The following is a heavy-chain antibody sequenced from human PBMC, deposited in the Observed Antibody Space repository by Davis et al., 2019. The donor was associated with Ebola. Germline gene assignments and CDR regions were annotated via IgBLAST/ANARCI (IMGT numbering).Heavy chain of an antibody. V-gene: IGHV4-61*01. D-gene: IGHD3-9*01. Sequence: GSLRLSCTVSGGSVSSGSYYWSWIRQPPGKGLEWIGYIYYSGSTNYNPSLKSRVTISVDTSKNQFSLKLSSVTAADTAVYYCARIDSIYYYYYMDVWGKGTTVTVSS. CDR1: GGSVSSGSYY. CDR3: ARIDSIYYYYYMDV. J-gene: IGHJ6*03. CDR2: IYYSGST.